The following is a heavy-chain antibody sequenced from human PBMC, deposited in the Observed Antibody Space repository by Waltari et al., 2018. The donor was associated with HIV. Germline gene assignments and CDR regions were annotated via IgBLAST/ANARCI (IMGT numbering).Heavy chain of an antibody. CDR1: GFTFSRYA. Sequence: QVQLVESGGGVVQPGRSLRLSCAASGFTFSRYAMHWVRQAPGKGLEWVAVISYDGSNKYYADSVKGRFTISRDNSKNTLYLQMNSLRAEDTAVYYCARQYSGYDIWGQGTMVTVSS. D-gene: IGHD5-12*01. CDR3: ARQYSGYDI. CDR2: ISYDGSNK. J-gene: IGHJ3*02. V-gene: IGHV3-30*01.